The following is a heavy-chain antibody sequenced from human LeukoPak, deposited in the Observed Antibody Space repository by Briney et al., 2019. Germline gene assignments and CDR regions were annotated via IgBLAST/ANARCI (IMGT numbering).Heavy chain of an antibody. Sequence: SQTLSLTCTVSGGSIRSGDYSWSWIRQPPGKGLEWIGYIYYSGSTYYNPSLKSRVTISGDTSKNQFSLNLSSVTAADTAVYYCATDRARGGDSFDYWGQGTLVTVSS. CDR3: ATDRARGGDSFDY. CDR2: IYYSGST. D-gene: IGHD3-10*01. J-gene: IGHJ4*02. CDR1: GGSIRSGDYS. V-gene: IGHV4-30-4*01.